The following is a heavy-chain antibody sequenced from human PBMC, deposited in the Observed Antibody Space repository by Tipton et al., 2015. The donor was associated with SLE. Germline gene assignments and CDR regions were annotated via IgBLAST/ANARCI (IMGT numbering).Heavy chain of an antibody. CDR1: GFTVSSNY. J-gene: IGHJ4*02. V-gene: IGHV3-66*01. Sequence: SLRLSCAASGFTVSSNYMSWVRQAPGKGLEWVSVIYSGGSTYYADSVKGRFTISRDNSKNTLYLQMNSLRAEDTAVYYCASDRVSGWFHFDYWGQGTLVTVSS. D-gene: IGHD6-19*01. CDR3: ASDRVSGWFHFDY. CDR2: IYSGGST.